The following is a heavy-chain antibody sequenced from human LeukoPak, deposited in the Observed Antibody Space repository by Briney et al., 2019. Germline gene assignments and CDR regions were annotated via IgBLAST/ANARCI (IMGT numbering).Heavy chain of an antibody. CDR2: MYYRGST. Sequence: SETLSLTCTVSGGSINSSSYYWGWVRQPPGKGLEWIGSMYYRGSTYYNPSLKSRVTISVDTSKNQFSLKLSSVTAADTAVYYCARDAGHQLSRRNYYAMDVWGQGTTVTVPS. CDR1: GGSINSSSYY. CDR3: ARDAGHQLSRRNYYAMDV. V-gene: IGHV4-39*07. D-gene: IGHD1-1*01. J-gene: IGHJ6*02.